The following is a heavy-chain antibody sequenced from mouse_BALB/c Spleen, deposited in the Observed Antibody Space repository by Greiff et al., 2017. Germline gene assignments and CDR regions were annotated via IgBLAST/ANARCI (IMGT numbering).Heavy chain of an antibody. CDR3: ARYTPIEANGKDWYFDV. J-gene: IGHJ1*01. V-gene: IGHV3-8*02. CDR1: GDSITSGY. Sequence: EVQLQESGPSLVKPSQTLSLTCSVTGDSITSGYWNWIRKFPGNKLEYMGYISYSGSTYYNPSLKSRISITRDTSKNQYYLQLNSVTTEDTATYYCARYTPIEANGKDWYFDVWGAGTTVTVSS. CDR2: ISYSGST. D-gene: IGHD2-1*01.